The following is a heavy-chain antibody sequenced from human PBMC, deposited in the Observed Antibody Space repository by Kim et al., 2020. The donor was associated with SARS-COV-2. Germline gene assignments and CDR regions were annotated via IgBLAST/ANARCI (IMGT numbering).Heavy chain of an antibody. D-gene: IGHD5-18*01. CDR3: ARDRPVAAMGLFDL. CDR2: IYYSGST. CDR1: GGSISSYY. J-gene: IGHJ2*01. Sequence: SETLSLTCTVSGGSISSYYWSWIRQPPGKGLEWIGYIYYSGSTNYNPSLKSRVTISVDTSKNQFSLKLSSVSAADTAVYYCARDRPVAAMGLFDLWGRGT. V-gene: IGHV4-59*01.